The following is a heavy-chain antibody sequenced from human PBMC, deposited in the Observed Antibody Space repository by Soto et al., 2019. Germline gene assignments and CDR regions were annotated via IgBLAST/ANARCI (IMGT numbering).Heavy chain of an antibody. Sequence: GASVKVSCKASGYTFTSYYMHWVRQAPGQGLEWMGIINPSGGSTSYAQKFQGRVTMTRDTSTSTVYMELSSLRSEDTAVYYCARTGRYCSSTSCRDQYYYYYGMDVWGQGNTVTVSS. CDR1: GYTFTSYY. CDR3: ARTGRYCSSTSCRDQYYYYYGMDV. J-gene: IGHJ6*02. V-gene: IGHV1-46*01. D-gene: IGHD2-2*01. CDR2: INPSGGST.